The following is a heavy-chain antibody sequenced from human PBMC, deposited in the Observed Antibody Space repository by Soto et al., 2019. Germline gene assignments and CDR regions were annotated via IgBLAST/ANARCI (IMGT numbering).Heavy chain of an antibody. CDR1: GGSIISGGYY. CDR2: IYYSGST. V-gene: IGHV4-31*03. Sequence: SETLSLTCTVSGGSIISGGYYWSWIRQHPGKGLEWIGYIYYSGSTYYNPSLKSRVTISVDTSKNQFSLKLSSVTAADTAVYYCARKPKDCSSTSCNPRAYYFDYWGQGTLVTVSS. J-gene: IGHJ4*02. D-gene: IGHD2-2*01. CDR3: ARKPKDCSSTSCNPRAYYFDY.